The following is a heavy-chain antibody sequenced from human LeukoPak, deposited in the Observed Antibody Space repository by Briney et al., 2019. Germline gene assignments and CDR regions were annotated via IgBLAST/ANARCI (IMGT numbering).Heavy chain of an antibody. CDR2: ISDTGAST. Sequence: TGGSLRLSCAASGFTLSNAWMTWVRQAPGKGLEWVSTISDTGASTYYADSVKDRFTISRDNSKNTLYLQMSGLRAEDTAIYYCATGAYFEYWGQGALVTVSS. J-gene: IGHJ4*02. CDR1: GFTLSNAW. CDR3: ATGAYFEY. V-gene: IGHV3-23*01.